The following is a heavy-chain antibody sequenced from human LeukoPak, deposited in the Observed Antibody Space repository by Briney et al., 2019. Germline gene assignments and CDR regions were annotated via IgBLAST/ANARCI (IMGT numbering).Heavy chain of an antibody. Sequence: PGGSLRLSCAASGFTFDDYAMHWVRQAPGKGLEWVSGISWNRGSIGYADSVKGRFTISRDNAKNSLYLQMNSLRAEDTALYYCAKDPGIRSRVKYYFDYWGQGTLVTVSS. D-gene: IGHD2-2*01. J-gene: IGHJ4*02. V-gene: IGHV3-9*01. CDR2: ISWNRGSI. CDR1: GFTFDDYA. CDR3: AKDPGIRSRVKYYFDY.